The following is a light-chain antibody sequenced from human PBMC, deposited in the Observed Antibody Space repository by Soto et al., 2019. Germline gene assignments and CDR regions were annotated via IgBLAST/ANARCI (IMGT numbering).Light chain of an antibody. Sequence: DIQMTQNPSALCAAVRESVTITCRTSQTINNYLNWYQQKPGKAPKLLVYSASNLQSGVPSRFSGSGSGTNFTLASSLGLPEDFTTYSCQESASTPWTFGQGTKVDIK. J-gene: IGKJ1*01. CDR2: SAS. V-gene: IGKV1-39*01. CDR3: QESASTPWT. CDR1: QTINNY.